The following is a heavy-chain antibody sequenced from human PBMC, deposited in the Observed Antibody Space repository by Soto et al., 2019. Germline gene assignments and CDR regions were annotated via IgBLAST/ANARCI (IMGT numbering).Heavy chain of an antibody. D-gene: IGHD4-17*01. Sequence: GLDLEWLALIYWDDDKRYSPSLKSRLTITKDTSKNQVVLTMTNMDPVDTATYYCAHSKTTVTTLGFDPWGQGTLVTVSS. V-gene: IGHV2-5*02. CDR3: AHSKTTVTTLGFDP. J-gene: IGHJ5*02. CDR2: IYWDDDK.